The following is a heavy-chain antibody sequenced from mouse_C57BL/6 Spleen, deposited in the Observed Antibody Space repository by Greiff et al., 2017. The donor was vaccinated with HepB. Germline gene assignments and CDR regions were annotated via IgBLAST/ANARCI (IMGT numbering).Heavy chain of an antibody. CDR2: IYPGSGST. D-gene: IGHD1-1*01. J-gene: IGHJ1*03. CDR1: GYTFTSYW. V-gene: IGHV1-55*01. Sequence: QVQLKQPGAELVKPGASVKMSCKASGYTFTSYWITWVKQRPGQGLEWIGDIYPGSGSTNYNEKFKSKATLTVDTSSSTAYMQLSSLTSEDSAVYYCARIPYYGSSYWYFDVWGTGTTVTVSS. CDR3: ARIPYYGSSYWYFDV.